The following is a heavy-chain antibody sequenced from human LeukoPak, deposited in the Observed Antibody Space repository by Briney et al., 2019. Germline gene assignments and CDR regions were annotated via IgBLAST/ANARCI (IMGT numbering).Heavy chain of an antibody. D-gene: IGHD3-9*01. V-gene: IGHV3-66*01. CDR2: IYSGGST. Sequence: GGSLRHSCAASGFTVSSNFMSWVRQAPGKGLEWVSVIYSGGSTYYADSVKGRFTISRDNSKDTLYLQMNSLRVEDTAVYYCALGLVTDYWGQGTLVTVSS. CDR3: ALGLVTDY. J-gene: IGHJ4*02. CDR1: GFTVSSNF.